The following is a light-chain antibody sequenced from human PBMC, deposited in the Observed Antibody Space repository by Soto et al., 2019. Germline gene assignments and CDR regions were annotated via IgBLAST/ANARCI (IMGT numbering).Light chain of an antibody. CDR1: QSVSSN. CDR3: QQYNNWPPLT. Sequence: EIVMTQSPATLSVSPGERATLSCRASQSVSSNLAWYQQKPCRAPRLLISGASTRAPGIPARFSGSGSGTVFTLTISSLQSEDFAVYYCQQYNNWPPLTFGGGTKVEIK. CDR2: GAS. J-gene: IGKJ4*01. V-gene: IGKV3-15*01.